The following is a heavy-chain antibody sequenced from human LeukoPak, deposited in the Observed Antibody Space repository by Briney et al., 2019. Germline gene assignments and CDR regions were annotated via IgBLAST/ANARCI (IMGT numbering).Heavy chain of an antibody. V-gene: IGHV3-74*01. D-gene: IGHD2/OR15-2a*01. Sequence: GGSLRLSCAASGFSLSSYSLNWVRQAPGKGLEWVSSINADGSSTSYADSMKGRFTISRDDAKNALYLQMNSLRAEDTAVYYCASQQSFHYYYMDVWGKGTTVTVSS. CDR1: GFSLSSYS. CDR2: INADGSST. J-gene: IGHJ6*03. CDR3: ASQQSFHYYYMDV.